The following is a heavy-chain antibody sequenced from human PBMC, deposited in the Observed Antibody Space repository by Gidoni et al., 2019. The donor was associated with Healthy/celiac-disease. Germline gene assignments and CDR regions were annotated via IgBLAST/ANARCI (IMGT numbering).Heavy chain of an antibody. CDR3: ARLPAYCGGDCSWDY. V-gene: IGHV3-53*01. CDR1: GLTVSSNY. J-gene: IGHJ4*02. D-gene: IGHD2-21*01. CDR2: IYSGGST. Sequence: EVQLVESGGGLIQPGGSLRRSCAASGLTVSSNYMSWVRQAPGKGLEWVSVIYSGGSTYYADSVKGRFTISRDNSKNTLYLQMNSLRAEDTAVYYCARLPAYCGGDCSWDYWGQGTLVTVSS.